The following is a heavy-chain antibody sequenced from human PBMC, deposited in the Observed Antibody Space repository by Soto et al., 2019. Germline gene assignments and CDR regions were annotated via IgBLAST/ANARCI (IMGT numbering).Heavy chain of an antibody. Sequence: GASVKVSCKASGGTFSSYAISWVRQAPGQGLEWMGGIIPIFGTANYAQKFQGRVTITADESTSTAYMELSSLRSEDTAVYYCARAGQAAGPNYYYYGMDVWGQWTTVTVSS. D-gene: IGHD6-13*01. J-gene: IGHJ6*02. CDR3: ARAGQAAGPNYYYYGMDV. CDR2: IIPIFGTA. V-gene: IGHV1-69*13. CDR1: GGTFSSYA.